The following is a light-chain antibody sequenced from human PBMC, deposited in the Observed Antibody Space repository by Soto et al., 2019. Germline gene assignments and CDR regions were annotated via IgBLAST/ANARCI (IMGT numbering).Light chain of an antibody. Sequence: QSVLTQPPSVSEAPRQRVTISCSGSNSNIGNNAVNWYRQLPGKAPKLLIYYDDLLPSGVSDRFSGSKSGTSASLAISGLQSEDEADYFCAAWDDSLNGWVFGGGTQLTVL. CDR1: NSNIGNNA. CDR3: AAWDDSLNGWV. V-gene: IGLV1-36*01. J-gene: IGLJ3*02. CDR2: YDD.